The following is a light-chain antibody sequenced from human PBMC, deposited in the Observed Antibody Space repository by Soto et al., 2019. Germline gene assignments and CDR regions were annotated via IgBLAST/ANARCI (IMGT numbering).Light chain of an antibody. CDR2: AAS. Sequence: EIVFTQSPGTLSLAPVERATPSCRASQTVSSSFLAWYQQTPGQAPRLLIYAASSRATGIPDRFSGSGSGTDFTLTISRLEPEDFAVYYCQKYGNSPQTFGQGTKVDIK. CDR3: QKYGNSPQT. CDR1: QTVSSSF. J-gene: IGKJ1*01. V-gene: IGKV3-20*01.